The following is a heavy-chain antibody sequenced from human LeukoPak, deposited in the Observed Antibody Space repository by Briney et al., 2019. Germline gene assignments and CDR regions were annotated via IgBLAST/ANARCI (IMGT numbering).Heavy chain of an antibody. V-gene: IGHV3-11*05. D-gene: IGHD6-13*01. CDR1: GFTFGDYY. CDR2: ITSSSSST. CDR3: ARDPSSAADYYYYGMDV. Sequence: GGSLRLSCAASGFTFGDYYMSWIRQAPGKGLEWVSYITSSSSSTNYADSVKGRFTISRDDANTSLYLQMNSLRAEDTAVYYCARDPSSAADYYYYGMDVWGQGTTVTVSS. J-gene: IGHJ6*02.